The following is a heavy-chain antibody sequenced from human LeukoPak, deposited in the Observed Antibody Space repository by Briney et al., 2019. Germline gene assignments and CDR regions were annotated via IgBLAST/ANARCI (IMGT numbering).Heavy chain of an antibody. V-gene: IGHV3-30*04. D-gene: IGHD6-13*01. CDR2: TSYDGSNK. CDR1: GFTFSSYA. Sequence: GGSLRLSCAASGFTFSSYAMHWVRQAPGKGLEWVAVTSYDGSNKYYADSVKGRFTISRDNAKNSLYLQMNSLRAEDTAVYYCARAKSSSWNRAFGYWGQGTLVTVSS. J-gene: IGHJ4*02. CDR3: ARAKSSSWNRAFGY.